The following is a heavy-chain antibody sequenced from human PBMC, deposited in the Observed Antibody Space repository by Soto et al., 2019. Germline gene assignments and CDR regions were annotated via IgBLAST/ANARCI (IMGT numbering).Heavy chain of an antibody. CDR3: ARVFGDIVVVPAAPYYYYMDV. D-gene: IGHD2-2*01. V-gene: IGHV3-48*01. CDR2: ISSSSSTI. Sequence: GGSLRLSCAASGFTFSSYSMNWVRQAPGKGLEWVSYISSSSSTIYYADSVKGRFTISRDNAKNSLYLQMNSLRAEDMAVYYCARVFGDIVVVPAAPYYYYMDVWGKGTTVTVSS. J-gene: IGHJ6*03. CDR1: GFTFSSYS.